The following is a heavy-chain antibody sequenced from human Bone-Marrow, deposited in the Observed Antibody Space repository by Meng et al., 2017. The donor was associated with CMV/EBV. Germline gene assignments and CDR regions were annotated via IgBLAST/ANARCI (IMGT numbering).Heavy chain of an antibody. D-gene: IGHD6-19*01. CDR3: AKDNGASIAVAGYFDD. CDR1: GGSFSGYY. Sequence: SETLSLTCAVYGGSFSGYYWSWIRQPPGKGLEWIGEINHSGSTNYNPSLKSRVTISVDTSKNQFSLKLSSVTAEDTAVYYCAKDNGASIAVAGYFDDWGQGTLVTVSS. J-gene: IGHJ4*02. V-gene: IGHV4-34*01. CDR2: INHSGST.